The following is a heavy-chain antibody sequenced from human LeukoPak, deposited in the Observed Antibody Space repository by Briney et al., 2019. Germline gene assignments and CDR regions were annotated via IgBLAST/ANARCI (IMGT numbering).Heavy chain of an antibody. CDR3: ARAKYCSGGSCYFGGFDY. V-gene: IGHV3-30*02. CDR2: IRYDGSNK. Sequence: GGSLRLSCAASGFTFSSYGMHWVRQAPGKGLEWVAFIRYDGSNKYYADSVKGRFTISRDNSKNTLYLQMNSLRAEDTAVYYCARAKYCSGGSCYFGGFDYWGQGTLVTVSS. D-gene: IGHD2-15*01. J-gene: IGHJ4*02. CDR1: GFTFSSYG.